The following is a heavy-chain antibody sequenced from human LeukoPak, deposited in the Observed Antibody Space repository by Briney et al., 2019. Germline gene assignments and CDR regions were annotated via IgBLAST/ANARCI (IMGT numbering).Heavy chain of an antibody. CDR1: GGSISSYY. Sequence: SETLSLTCTVSGGSISSYYWSWIRQPRGKGLEWIGYIYYSGSTNYNPSLKSRVTISVDTSKNQFSLKLSSVTAADTAVYYCARDLGDSNPFDYWGQGTLVTVSS. D-gene: IGHD4-11*01. J-gene: IGHJ4*02. CDR3: ARDLGDSNPFDY. V-gene: IGHV4-59*01. CDR2: IYYSGST.